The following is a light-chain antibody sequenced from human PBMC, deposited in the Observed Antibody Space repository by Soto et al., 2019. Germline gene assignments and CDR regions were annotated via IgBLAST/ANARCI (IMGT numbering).Light chain of an antibody. J-gene: IGKJ4*01. V-gene: IGKV4-1*01. Sequence: DIVMTQSPDSLAVSLGERATINCKSSQSVLYNSNNKNYLAWYQQKPGQPPKLLIYWASTRESVVPARFSGSGSGTDFALNVSSLQAEAVAIYRCQQSYVIPLTFCGGTKVEIK. CDR3: QQSYVIPLT. CDR1: QSVLYNSNNKNY. CDR2: WAS.